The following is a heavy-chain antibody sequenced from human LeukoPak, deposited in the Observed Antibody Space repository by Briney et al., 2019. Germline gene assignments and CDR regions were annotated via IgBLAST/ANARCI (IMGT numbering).Heavy chain of an antibody. CDR1: GFTFSNYW. V-gene: IGHV3-7*01. Sequence: GGSLRLSCVASGFTFSNYWMSWVRQAPGKGLEWVANIKQDGSEQYYVDSVKGRFTVSRDNAKNSLHLQMNSLGAEDTAVYYCARDSDYSNFWGQGTLVTVSS. CDR3: ARDSDYSNF. D-gene: IGHD4-11*01. J-gene: IGHJ4*02. CDR2: IKQDGSEQ.